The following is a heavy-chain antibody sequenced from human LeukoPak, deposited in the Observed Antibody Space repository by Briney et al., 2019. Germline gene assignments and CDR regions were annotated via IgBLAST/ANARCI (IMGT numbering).Heavy chain of an antibody. Sequence: GRSLRLSCTTTGFTFSSYGMHWVRQAPGKGLEWVSSISSSSSSYIYYADSVKGRFTISRDNAKNSLYLQMNSLRAEDTAVYYCAREAPQWKDAFDIWGQGTMVTVSS. V-gene: IGHV3-21*04. D-gene: IGHD1-1*01. J-gene: IGHJ3*02. CDR2: ISSSSSSYI. CDR1: GFTFSSYG. CDR3: AREAPQWKDAFDI.